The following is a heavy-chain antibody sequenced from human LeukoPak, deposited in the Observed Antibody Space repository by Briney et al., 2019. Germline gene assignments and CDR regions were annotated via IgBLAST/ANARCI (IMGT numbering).Heavy chain of an antibody. CDR2: INPNSGGT. Sequence: ASVKVSCKASGYTFTGYYMHWVRQAPGQGLVWMGWINPNSGGTNYAQKFQGRVTMTRDTSISTAYMELSRLRSDDTAVYYCARDSYYDSSGPGYYTDVWGKGTTVTVSS. V-gene: IGHV1-2*02. J-gene: IGHJ6*03. CDR3: ARDSYYDSSGPGYYTDV. D-gene: IGHD3-22*01. CDR1: GYTFTGYY.